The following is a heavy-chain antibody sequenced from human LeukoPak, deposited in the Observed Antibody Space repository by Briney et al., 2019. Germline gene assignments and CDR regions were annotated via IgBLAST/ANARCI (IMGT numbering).Heavy chain of an antibody. V-gene: IGHV3-23*01. D-gene: IGHD3-3*01. J-gene: IGHJ6*02. Sequence: GGSLRLSCAASGFTFSSYAMSWVRQAPGKGLEWVSAIFGSGGSTYYADSGKGPFNIYRDNSKNTLYIQMTSLTPEQTAVYYCATDSNYDFWSGYYSYYYYGMDVWGQGTTVTVSS. CDR3: ATDSNYDFWSGYYSYYYYGMDV. CDR2: IFGSGGST. CDR1: GFTFSSYA.